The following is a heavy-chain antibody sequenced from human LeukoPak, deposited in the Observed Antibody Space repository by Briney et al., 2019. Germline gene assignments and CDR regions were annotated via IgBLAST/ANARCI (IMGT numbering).Heavy chain of an antibody. Sequence: GGSLRLSCAASGFTFNTYWMNWVRQAPGKGLEWVANIKYDGGETYYVDSVKGRFTISRDNTKNSLYLQMNSLRAEDTAVYYCASGSGQWLALGYWGQGTLVTVSS. CDR3: ASGSGQWLALGY. CDR2: IKYDGGET. V-gene: IGHV3-7*01. D-gene: IGHD6-19*01. J-gene: IGHJ4*02. CDR1: GFTFNTYW.